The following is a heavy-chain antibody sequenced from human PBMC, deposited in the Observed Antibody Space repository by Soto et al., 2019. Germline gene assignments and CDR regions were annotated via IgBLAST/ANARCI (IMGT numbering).Heavy chain of an antibody. CDR2: IIPIFGTA. V-gene: IGHV1-69*13. D-gene: IGHD2-2*02. CDR3: ARVYRIVVVPAAIGWFDP. CDR1: GGTFSSYA. J-gene: IGHJ5*02. Sequence: PVKVSCKASGGTFSSYAISWVRQAPGQGLEWMGGIIPIFGTANYAQKFQGRVTITADESTSTAYMELSSLRSEDTAVYYCARVYRIVVVPAAIGWFDPWGQGTLVTVSS.